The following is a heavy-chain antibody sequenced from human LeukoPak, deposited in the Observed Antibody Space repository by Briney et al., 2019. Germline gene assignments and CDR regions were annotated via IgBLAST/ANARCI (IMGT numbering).Heavy chain of an antibody. CDR1: GYGFSDVY. J-gene: IGHJ6*03. D-gene: IGHD3/OR15-3a*01. CDR3: ARALSWTTDSYYYMDV. Sequence: GASVKVSCKASGYGFSDVYFNWVRQATGQGLEWMGWINPNSGNTGYAQKFQGRVTMTKNTSINTAYMELSSLRSEDTAVYYCARALSWTTDSYYYMDVWGKGTTVTVSS. V-gene: IGHV1-8*02. CDR2: INPNSGNT.